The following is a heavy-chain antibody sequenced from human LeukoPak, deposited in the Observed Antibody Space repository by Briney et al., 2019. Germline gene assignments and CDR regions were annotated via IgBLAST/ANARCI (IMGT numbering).Heavy chain of an antibody. CDR2: IIPFYETT. D-gene: IGHD2-2*01. V-gene: IGHV1-69*05. Sequence: SVKVSCKASGGTLKNYAVNWVRQAPGQGLEWMGGIIPFYETTNFAQKFQGRVTMTRDTSTSTVYMELSSLRSEDTAVYYCARDDFPLPVDWGQGTLVTVSS. CDR1: GGTLKNYA. CDR3: ARDDFPLPVD. J-gene: IGHJ4*02.